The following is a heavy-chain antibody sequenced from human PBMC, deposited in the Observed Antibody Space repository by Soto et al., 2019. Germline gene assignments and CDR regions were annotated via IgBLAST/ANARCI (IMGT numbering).Heavy chain of an antibody. J-gene: IGHJ4*02. CDR2: IIPVFGTA. CDR1: GGTFISYA. Sequence: QVQLVQSGAEVKKPGSSVKLSCKVSGGTFISYAISWVRQAPGRGLEWMGGIIPVFGTANYTQQFQGRVTITADESTSTAYMELSSLRSEDTALYYCARGRVTTYLTALDYWGQGSLVTVSS. D-gene: IGHD4-17*01. CDR3: ARGRVTTYLTALDY. V-gene: IGHV1-69*01.